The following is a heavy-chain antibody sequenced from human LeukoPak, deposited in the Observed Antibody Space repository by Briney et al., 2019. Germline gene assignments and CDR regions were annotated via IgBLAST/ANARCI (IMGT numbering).Heavy chain of an antibody. CDR3: ASRSQVLRYFDWLLYY. CDR2: IYYSGST. J-gene: IGHJ4*02. D-gene: IGHD3-9*01. Sequence: SETLSLTCTVSGGSISSGDYYWSWIRQPPGKGLEWIGYIYYSGSTYYNPSLKSRVTISVDTSKNQFSLKLSSVTAADTAVYYCASRSQVLRYFDWLLYYWGQGTLVTVSS. CDR1: GGSISSGDYY. V-gene: IGHV4-30-4*08.